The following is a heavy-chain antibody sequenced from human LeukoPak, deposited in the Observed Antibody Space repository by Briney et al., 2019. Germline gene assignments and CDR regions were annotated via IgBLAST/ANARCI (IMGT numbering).Heavy chain of an antibody. CDR1: GFTASFNY. V-gene: IGHV3-66*02. D-gene: IGHD6-25*01. Sequence: GGSLRLSCAVSGFTASFNYFSWVRQAPGKGLEWVSVIYTDGRTYYVDSVKGRFTVSRDNSKNTIFLQMNSLRPEDTGVYYCARDRGRQSAAYSDLWGQGTLVTVSS. CDR2: IYTDGRT. CDR3: ARDRGRQSAAYSDL. J-gene: IGHJ4*02.